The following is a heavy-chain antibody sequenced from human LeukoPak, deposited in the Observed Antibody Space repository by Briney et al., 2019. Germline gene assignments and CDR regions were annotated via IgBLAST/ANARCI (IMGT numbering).Heavy chain of an antibody. CDR2: MNADGSST. D-gene: IGHD3-10*01. V-gene: IGHV3-74*01. J-gene: IGHJ2*01. Sequence: GGSLRPSCAASGFVLSDYWMHWVRQAPGRGLVWVSRMNADGSSTTYAASVKGRFTISRDDAKNTLNLQMNSLRVEDTAVYFCARESPQTGDRYFDLWGRGTQVTVSP. CDR3: ARESPQTGDRYFDL. CDR1: GFVLSDYW.